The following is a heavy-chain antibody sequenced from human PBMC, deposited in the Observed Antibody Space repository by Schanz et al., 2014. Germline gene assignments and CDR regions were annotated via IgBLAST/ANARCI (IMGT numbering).Heavy chain of an antibody. Sequence: EVQLVESGGGLVKPGGSLRLSCAASGFTFSSYAMTWVRQAPGKGLEWVSSISHSGGSKYYADSVKGRFTISRDNSKNILYLQMNSLRAEDTAVYYCAKARRKSNCSGGRCFHYSYYGMDVWGQGTTVTVSS. D-gene: IGHD2-15*01. J-gene: IGHJ6*02. V-gene: IGHV3-23*04. CDR3: AKARRKSNCSGGRCFHYSYYGMDV. CDR2: ISHSGGSK. CDR1: GFTFSSYA.